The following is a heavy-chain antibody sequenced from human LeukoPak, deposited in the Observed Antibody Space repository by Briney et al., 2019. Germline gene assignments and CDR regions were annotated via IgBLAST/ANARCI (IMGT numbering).Heavy chain of an antibody. Sequence: SQTLSLTCTVSGGSISSGGYYWSWIRPPPGKGLEWIGYIYHSGSTYYNPPLKSRVTISVDRSKNQFSLKLSSVTAADTAVYYCASESPTNTVTGLFDYWGQGTLVTVSS. V-gene: IGHV4-30-2*01. D-gene: IGHD4-11*01. J-gene: IGHJ4*02. CDR1: GGSISSGGYY. CDR2: IYHSGST. CDR3: ASESPTNTVTGLFDY.